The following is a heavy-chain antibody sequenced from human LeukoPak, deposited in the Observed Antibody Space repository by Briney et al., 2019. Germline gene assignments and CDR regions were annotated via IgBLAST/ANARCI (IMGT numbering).Heavy chain of an antibody. CDR2: IDGRGGDT. Sequence: TGGSLRLSCAASGSTFTTYTMTWVRQAPGKGLECVSTIDGRGGDTYYADSVKGRLTISRDNSRNTVYLQMNRLRAEDTAVYYCAKDRAGTPWADWGQGTLVTVSS. D-gene: IGHD1-1*01. CDR1: GSTFTTYT. V-gene: IGHV3-23*01. CDR3: AKDRAGTPWAD. J-gene: IGHJ4*02.